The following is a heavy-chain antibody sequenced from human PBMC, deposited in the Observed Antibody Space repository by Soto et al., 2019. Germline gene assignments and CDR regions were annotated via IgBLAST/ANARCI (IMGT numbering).Heavy chain of an antibody. V-gene: IGHV1-69*04. Sequence: SVKVSCKASGGTFSSYTISWVRQAPGQGLEWMGRIIPILGIANYAQKFQGRVTITADKSTSTAYMELSSLRSEDTAVYYCARDFLQQQRRLGENGMDVWDQGTTVTVSS. CDR1: GGTFSSYT. CDR2: IIPILGIA. CDR3: ARDFLQQQRRLGENGMDV. D-gene: IGHD3-16*01. J-gene: IGHJ6*02.